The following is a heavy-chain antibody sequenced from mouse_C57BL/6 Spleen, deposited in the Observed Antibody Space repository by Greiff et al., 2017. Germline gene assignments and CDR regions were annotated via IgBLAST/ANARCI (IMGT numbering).Heavy chain of an antibody. CDR3: AAVITTVGDD. CDR1: GYSFTGYY. V-gene: IGHV1-42*01. D-gene: IGHD1-1*01. Sequence: EVQLVESGPELVKPGASVKISCKASGYSFTGYYMNWVKQSPEKSLEWIGEINPSTGGTTYNQKFKAKATLTVDKSSSTAYMQLKSLTSEDSAVYYWAAVITTVGDDWGQGTTLTVSS. CDR2: INPSTGGT. J-gene: IGHJ2*01.